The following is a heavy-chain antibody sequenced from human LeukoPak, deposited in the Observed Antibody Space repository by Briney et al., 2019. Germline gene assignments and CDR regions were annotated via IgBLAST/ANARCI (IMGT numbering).Heavy chain of an antibody. CDR3: ARGGVPAAIPAYFDY. CDR2: IIPIFGTA. V-gene: IGHV1-69*13. D-gene: IGHD2-2*01. J-gene: IGHJ4*02. Sequence: SVKVSCKASGGTFSSYAISWVRQAPGQGLEWMGGIIPIFGTANYAQKFQGRVTITADESTSTAYMELSSLRSEDTAVYYCARGGVPAAIPAYFDYWGQGTLVTVSS. CDR1: GGTFSSYA.